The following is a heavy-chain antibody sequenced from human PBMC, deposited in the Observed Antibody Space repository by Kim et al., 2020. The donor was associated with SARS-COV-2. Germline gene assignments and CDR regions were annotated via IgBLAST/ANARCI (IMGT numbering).Heavy chain of an antibody. J-gene: IGHJ3*02. CDR1: GYSFTSYW. CDR2: IYPGDSDT. Sequence: GESLKISCKGSGYSFTSYWIGWVRQMPGKGLEWMGIIYPGDSDTRYSPSFQGQVTISADKSISTAYLQWSSLKASDTAMYYCAILHHQVLNSYGYEHDAFDIWGQGTMVTVSS. V-gene: IGHV5-51*01. D-gene: IGHD5-18*01. CDR3: AILHHQVLNSYGYEHDAFDI.